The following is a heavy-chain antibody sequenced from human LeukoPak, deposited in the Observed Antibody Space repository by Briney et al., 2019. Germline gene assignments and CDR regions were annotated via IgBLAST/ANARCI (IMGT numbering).Heavy chain of an antibody. CDR3: AKDLAWLDY. Sequence: PGRSLRLSCAASGFTFSSYGMHWVRQAPGKGLEWVAVIWYDGSNKYYADSVKGRFTISGDNSKNTLYLQMNSLRAEDTAVYYCAKDLAWLDYWGQGTLVTVSS. D-gene: IGHD5-24*01. J-gene: IGHJ4*02. CDR2: IWYDGSNK. V-gene: IGHV3-33*06. CDR1: GFTFSSYG.